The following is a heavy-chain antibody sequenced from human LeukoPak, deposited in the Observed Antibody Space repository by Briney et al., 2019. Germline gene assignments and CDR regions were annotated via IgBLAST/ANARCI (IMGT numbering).Heavy chain of an antibody. CDR2: IIPIFGTA. D-gene: IGHD1-26*01. Sequence: ASVKVSCKASGGTFSSYAISWVRQAPGQGLEWMGGIIPIFGTANYAQKFQGRVTITADESTSTAYMELSSLRSEDTAVYYCARHEAVDSGSYWAFDYWGQGTLVTVSS. J-gene: IGHJ4*02. V-gene: IGHV1-69*13. CDR3: ARHEAVDSGSYWAFDY. CDR1: GGTFSSYA.